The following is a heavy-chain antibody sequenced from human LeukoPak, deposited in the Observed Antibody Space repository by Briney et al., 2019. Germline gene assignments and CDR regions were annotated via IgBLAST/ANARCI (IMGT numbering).Heavy chain of an antibody. CDR3: ARDPTGS. CDR1: GGSISSYY. CDR2: IYYSGST. D-gene: IGHD1-1*01. Sequence: SETLSLTCTVSGGSISSYYWSWIRQPPGKGLEWIGYIYYSGSTNYNPSLKSRVTISVDTSKNQFSLKLSSVTAADTAVYYCARDPTGSWGQGTLVTVSS. J-gene: IGHJ5*02. V-gene: IGHV4-59*12.